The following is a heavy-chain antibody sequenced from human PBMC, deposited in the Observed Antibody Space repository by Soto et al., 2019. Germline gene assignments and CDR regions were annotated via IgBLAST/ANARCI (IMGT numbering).Heavy chain of an antibody. D-gene: IGHD3-16*01. J-gene: IGHJ4*02. Sequence: QVQLVQSGVEVKKPGASVKVSCKTSGYTFTNYGVSWVRQAPGQGLEWVGWINAYNGHTNYAQNFQGRVTITTDTSTNTAYMDLRSLKSDDTAVYYCARDIDYDVDYWGQGTLVTVSS. CDR1: GYTFTNYG. CDR3: ARDIDYDVDY. V-gene: IGHV1-18*01. CDR2: INAYNGHT.